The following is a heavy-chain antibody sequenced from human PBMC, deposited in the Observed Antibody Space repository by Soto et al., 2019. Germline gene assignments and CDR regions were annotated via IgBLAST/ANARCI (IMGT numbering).Heavy chain of an antibody. CDR1: GGSISSGGYS. CDR2: IRNKENGYTI. CDR3: VREPQLTSVTAFDY. V-gene: IGHV3-72*01. Sequence: LSLTCAVSGGSISSGGYSWSWVRQAPGKGPERVGRIRNKENGYTIEYAESVKGRFTISRDNLENSLHLQMTSLRTEDTAVYYCVREPQLTSVTAFDYWGQGTLVTVSS. J-gene: IGHJ4*02. D-gene: IGHD4-17*01.